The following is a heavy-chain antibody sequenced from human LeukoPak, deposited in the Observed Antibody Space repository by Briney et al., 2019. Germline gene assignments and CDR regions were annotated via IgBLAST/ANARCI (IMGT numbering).Heavy chain of an antibody. V-gene: IGHV1-69*01. CDR3: ARDRPGRYCSTISCYSASPFDP. CDR1: GGTVSRYP. Sequence: GSSVKVSCKASGGTVSRYPISWVRQAPGRGLEWMGGIIPIFGTANYAQKFQGRVTITADESTSTAYMELSSLRSEDTAVYYCARDRPGRYCSTISCYSASPFDPWGQGTLVTVSS. J-gene: IGHJ5*02. D-gene: IGHD2-2*02. CDR2: IIPIFGTA.